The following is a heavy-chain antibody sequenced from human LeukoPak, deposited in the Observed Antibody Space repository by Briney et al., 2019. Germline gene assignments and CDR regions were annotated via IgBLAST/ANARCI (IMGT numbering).Heavy chain of an antibody. J-gene: IGHJ6*02. CDR1: GGSISSSSYY. Sequence: SETLSLTCTVSGGSISSSSYYWGWIRQPPGKGLDWISSIYYSGTTYYNPSLKSRGTISVDTSKNQFFLELSSVTAADTAVYYCARYKNGGYSGYDSLGGMDVWGQGTTVTVSS. D-gene: IGHD5-12*01. CDR3: ARYKNGGYSGYDSLGGMDV. CDR2: IYYSGTT. V-gene: IGHV4-39*01.